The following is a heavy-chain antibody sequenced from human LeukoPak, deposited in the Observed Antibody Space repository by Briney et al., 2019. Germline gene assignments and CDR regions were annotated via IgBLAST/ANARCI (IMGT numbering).Heavy chain of an antibody. CDR2: IYYSGST. CDR1: GGSISSYY. Sequence: SETLSLTCTVSGGSISSYYWSWIRQPPGKGLEWIGYIYYSGSTNYNPSLKSRVTISVDTSKNQFSLKLSSVTAADTAVYYCARDRGTLGYCSSSSCARDDAFDIWGQGTMVTVSS. D-gene: IGHD2-2*01. CDR3: ARDRGTLGYCSSSSCARDDAFDI. J-gene: IGHJ3*02. V-gene: IGHV4-59*01.